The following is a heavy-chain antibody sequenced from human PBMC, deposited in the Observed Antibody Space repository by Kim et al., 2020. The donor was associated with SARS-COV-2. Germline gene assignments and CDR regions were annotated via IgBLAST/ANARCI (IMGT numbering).Heavy chain of an antibody. V-gene: IGHV3-11*04. CDR3: ARGGYSRGTYWYFDL. Sequence: GGSLRLSCAASGFTFSDYYMSWVRQAPGKGLEWVSYISSSGSTIYYADSVKGRLTISRDNAKNSLNLQMNSLRAEDTAVYYCARGGYSRGTYWYFDLWGRGTLVTVSS. CDR1: GFTFSDYY. D-gene: IGHD6-19*01. CDR2: ISSSGSTI. J-gene: IGHJ2*01.